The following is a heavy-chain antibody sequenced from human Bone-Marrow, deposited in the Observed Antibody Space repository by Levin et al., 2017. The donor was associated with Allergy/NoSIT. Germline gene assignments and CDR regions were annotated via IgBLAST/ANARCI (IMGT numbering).Heavy chain of an antibody. CDR2: ISGGSSRI. V-gene: IGHV3-21*06. CDR3: ASWAMFYYDGSDFDYFYYGMDV. CDR1: GLSFSNYD. D-gene: IGHD3-16*01. J-gene: IGHJ6*02. Sequence: GGSLRLSCAASGLSFSNYDMNWVRQAPGKGLEWVSSISGGSSRIYYADSVKGRFTISRDNAKNSLYLQMNSLRAEATAVYYCASWAMFYYDGSDFDYFYYGMDVWGQGTTVTVSS.